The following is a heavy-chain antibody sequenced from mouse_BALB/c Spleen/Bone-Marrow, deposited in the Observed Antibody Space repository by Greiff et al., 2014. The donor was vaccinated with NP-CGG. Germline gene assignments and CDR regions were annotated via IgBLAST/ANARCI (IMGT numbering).Heavy chain of an antibody. CDR3: NRRGIWDGRDAMDY. Sequence: EVKLEESGGDLVKPGGSLKLSCAASGFTFSSYGMSWVRQTPDKRLEWVATISSGGSYTYYPDSVKGRFTISRDNAKSTMNLQMMSLKSAEADIYYCNRRGIWDGRDAMDYWGQGTSVTVSS. CDR1: GFTFSSYG. CDR2: ISSGGSYT. D-gene: IGHD4-1*01. J-gene: IGHJ4*01. V-gene: IGHV5-6*02.